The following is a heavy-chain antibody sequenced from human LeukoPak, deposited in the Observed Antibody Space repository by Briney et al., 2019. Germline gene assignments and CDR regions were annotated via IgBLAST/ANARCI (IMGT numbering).Heavy chain of an antibody. V-gene: IGHV3-23*01. Sequence: GRSLRLSCAASGCTFSSFAMHWVRQAPGKGLEWDSGIRGRAGSAYYADSVKGRFTISRDNSTNTLFLQMTSLRAEDTAVYYCAKAPYFASVNYYAFDWWGEGPLVTVSS. D-gene: IGHD3-10*01. CDR2: IRGRAGSA. J-gene: IGHJ4*02. CDR3: AKAPYFASVNYYAFDW. CDR1: GCTFSSFA.